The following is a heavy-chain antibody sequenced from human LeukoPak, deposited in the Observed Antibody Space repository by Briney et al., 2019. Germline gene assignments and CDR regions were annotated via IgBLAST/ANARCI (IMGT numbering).Heavy chain of an antibody. CDR3: ARGFPAVYYEGANWFDP. V-gene: IGHV4-39*07. CDR1: GGSITSSSYY. Sequence: PSETLPLTCTVSGGSITSSSYYWGWIRQPPGKGLEWIGSIYYSGSTYYNPSLQSRVTISVDTSKNQFSLKLSSVTAADTAVYYCARGFPAVYYEGANWFDPWGQGTLVTVSS. D-gene: IGHD3-22*01. J-gene: IGHJ5*02. CDR2: IYYSGST.